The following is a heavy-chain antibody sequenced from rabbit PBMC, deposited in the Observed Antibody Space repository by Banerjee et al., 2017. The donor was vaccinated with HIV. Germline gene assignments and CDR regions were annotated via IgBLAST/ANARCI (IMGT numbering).Heavy chain of an antibody. CDR2: IHAGSSGST. Sequence: QSLEESGGDLVKPGASLTLTCTASGFSWGSSGYMFWVRQAPGKGLEWIACIHAGSSGSTYYASWAKGRFTISKPSSTTVTLQMTSLTAADTATYFCARDAGTGGGTGVYPTRLDRWGPGTLVTVS. V-gene: IGHV1S40*01. CDR1: GFSWGSSGY. J-gene: IGHJ3*01. CDR3: ARDAGTGGGTGVYPTRLDR. D-gene: IGHD4-2*01.